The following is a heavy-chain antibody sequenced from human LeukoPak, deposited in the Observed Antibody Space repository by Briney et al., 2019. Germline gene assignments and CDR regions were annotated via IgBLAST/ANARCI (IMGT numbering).Heavy chain of an antibody. D-gene: IGHD1-26*01. CDR1: GFTFSDAW. Sequence: GGSLRLSCVASGFTFSDAWMSWVRQAPGKGLEWVGRIKNKADGGTTDYAAPVKGRFTISRDDSKNTLYLQMNSLKTEDTAVYYSTTAGIREWELLLLNAFDIWGQGTMVTVSS. J-gene: IGHJ3*02. CDR3: TTAGIREWELLLLNAFDI. V-gene: IGHV3-15*01. CDR2: IKNKADGGTT.